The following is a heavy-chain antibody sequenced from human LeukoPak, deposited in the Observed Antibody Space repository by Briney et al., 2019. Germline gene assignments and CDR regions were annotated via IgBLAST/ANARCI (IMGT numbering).Heavy chain of an antibody. CDR2: ISSSSSTI. CDR1: GFTFSSYS. Sequence: PGGSLRLSCAASGFTFSSYSMNWVRQAPGKGLEWVSYISSSSSTIYYADSVKGRFTISRDNAKNSLYLQMNSLRAEDTAVYYCARGSAAAGMGVTDYWGQGTLVTVSS. V-gene: IGHV3-48*04. J-gene: IGHJ4*02. CDR3: ARGSAAAGMGVTDY. D-gene: IGHD6-13*01.